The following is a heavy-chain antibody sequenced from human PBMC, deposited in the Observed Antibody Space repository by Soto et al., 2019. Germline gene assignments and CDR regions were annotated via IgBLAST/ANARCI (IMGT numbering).Heavy chain of an antibody. Sequence: SETLSLTCTVSGGSISSYYWSWIRQPPGKGLEWIGYIYYSGSTDYNPSLKSRVTISVDTSKNRFSLKLSSVTAADTAVYYCARVDSSSWYGGVYYYYGMDVWGQGTTVTVSS. V-gene: IGHV4-59*01. CDR1: GGSISSYY. D-gene: IGHD6-13*01. J-gene: IGHJ6*02. CDR2: IYYSGST. CDR3: ARVDSSSWYGGVYYYYGMDV.